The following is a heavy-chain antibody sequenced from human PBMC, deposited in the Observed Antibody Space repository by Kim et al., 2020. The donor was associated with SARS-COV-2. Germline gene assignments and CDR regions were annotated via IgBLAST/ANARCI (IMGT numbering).Heavy chain of an antibody. CDR3: ARVPTRSTLGVPRFNWFDP. CDR1: GDSISSYY. D-gene: IGHD1-1*01. Sequence: SETLSLTCSVSGDSISSYYWSWIRQPPGTGLEWIGQIYYSGSTIYNASLKSRVIISIDASKNQFSLKVSSVTAADTAVYYCARVPTRSTLGVPRFNWFDPWGQGTLVTVSS. V-gene: IGHV4-59*01. J-gene: IGHJ5*02. CDR2: IYYSGST.